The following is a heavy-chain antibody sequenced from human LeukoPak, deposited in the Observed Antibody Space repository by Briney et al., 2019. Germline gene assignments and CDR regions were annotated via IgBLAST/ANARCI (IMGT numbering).Heavy chain of an antibody. V-gene: IGHV4-59*08. CDR3: ARLHYGSSRYPNWFDP. J-gene: IGHJ5*02. CDR2: IYYSGTT. D-gene: IGHD3-22*01. Sequence: SETLSLTCTVSGGSISSYYWSWIRQPPGQGLEWIAYIYYSGTTNYNPSLKSRATISVDTSKNQFSLKLSSVTAADTAVYFCARLHYGSSRYPNWFDPWGQGTLVSVSS. CDR1: GGSISSYY.